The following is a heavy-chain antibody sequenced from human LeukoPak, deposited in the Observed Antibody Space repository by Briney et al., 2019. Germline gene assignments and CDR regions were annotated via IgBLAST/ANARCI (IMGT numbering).Heavy chain of an antibody. V-gene: IGHV3-66*01. CDR2: IYSGGST. Sequence: GGSLRLSCAASGFTVSSNYMNWVRQAPGKGLEWVSVIYSGGSTYYADSVKGRFTISRDNSENTLYLQMNSLRAEDTAVYYCARSRYSTTWSSSWEFDYWGQGTLVTVSS. J-gene: IGHJ4*02. D-gene: IGHD6-13*01. CDR1: GFTVSSNY. CDR3: ARSRYSTTWSSSWEFDY.